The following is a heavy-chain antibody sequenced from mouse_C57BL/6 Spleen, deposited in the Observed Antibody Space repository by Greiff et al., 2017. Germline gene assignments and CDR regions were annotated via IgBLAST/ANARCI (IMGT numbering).Heavy chain of an antibody. V-gene: IGHV1-5*01. CDR3: TREPYSNYVEDY. Sequence: VQLQQSGTVLARPGASVKMSCKTSGYTFTSYWMHWVKQRPGQGLEWIGAIYPGNSDTSYNQKFKGKAKLTAVTSASTAYMELSSLTNEDSAVYYCTREPYSNYVEDYWGQGTSVTVSS. CDR1: GYTFTSYW. J-gene: IGHJ4*01. D-gene: IGHD2-5*01. CDR2: IYPGNSDT.